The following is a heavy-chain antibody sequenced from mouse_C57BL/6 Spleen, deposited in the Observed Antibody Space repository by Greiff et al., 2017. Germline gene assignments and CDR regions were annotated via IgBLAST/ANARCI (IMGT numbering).Heavy chain of an antibody. CDR2: INPSSGYT. V-gene: IGHV1-4*01. CDR3: ARNGLAVVATDY. J-gene: IGHJ2*01. Sequence: QVQLQQSGAELARPGASVKMSCKASGYTFTSYTMHWVKQRPGQGLEWIGYINPSSGYTKYNQKFKDKATLTADKSSSTAYMQRSSRTSEDSAVYYCARNGLAVVATDYWGQGTTLTVSS. D-gene: IGHD1-1*01. CDR1: GYTFTSYT.